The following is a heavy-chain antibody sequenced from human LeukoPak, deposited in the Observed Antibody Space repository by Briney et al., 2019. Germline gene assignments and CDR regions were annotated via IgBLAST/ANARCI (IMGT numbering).Heavy chain of an antibody. V-gene: IGHV3-23*01. CDR1: GFTFSSYA. CDR2: ISGSGGST. D-gene: IGHD2-2*01. CDR3: AKVGSTSPLGY. Sequence: GGSLRLSCAASGFTFSSYAMSWVRQAPGKALEWVSAISGSGGSTYYADSVKGRFTISRDNSKDTLYLQMNSLRAEDTAVYYCAKVGSTSPLGYWGQGTLVTVSS. J-gene: IGHJ4*02.